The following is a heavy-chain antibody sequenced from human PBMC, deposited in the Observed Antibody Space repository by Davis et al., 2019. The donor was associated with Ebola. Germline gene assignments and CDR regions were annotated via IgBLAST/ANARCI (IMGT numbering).Heavy chain of an antibody. D-gene: IGHD6-13*01. Sequence: GESLKISCAASGFTFRNFAMGWVRQAPGEGLEWVSIISGSGDYTYYVDSVKGRFTISRDNSKSTLYLQMNSLRAEDTAVYYRAKDLVAAGVFDYWGQGTLVTVSS. V-gene: IGHV3-23*01. CDR3: AKDLVAAGVFDY. J-gene: IGHJ4*02. CDR2: ISGSGDYT. CDR1: GFTFRNFA.